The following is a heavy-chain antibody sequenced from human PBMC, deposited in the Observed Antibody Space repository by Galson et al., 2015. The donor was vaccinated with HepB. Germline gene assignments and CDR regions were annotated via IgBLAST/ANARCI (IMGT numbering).Heavy chain of an antibody. J-gene: IGHJ6*02. V-gene: IGHV1-18*01. CDR3: ARDGGDLGIFGYYGLDV. CDR2: ISVYNGNT. Sequence: SVKVSCKAFGYTFTNYGVSWVRQAPGQGLEWMAWISVYNGNTNYAQKFQGRVTMTTDTSTSTAYMELRSLRSDDTAVYYCARDGGDLGIFGYYGLDVWGQGTTVIVSS. D-gene: IGHD3-16*01. CDR1: GYTFTNYG.